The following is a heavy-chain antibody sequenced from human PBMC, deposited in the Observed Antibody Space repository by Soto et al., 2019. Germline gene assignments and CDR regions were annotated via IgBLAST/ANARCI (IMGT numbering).Heavy chain of an antibody. D-gene: IGHD3-10*01. CDR1: GYRFNDYA. CDR2: ISAYSGQT. V-gene: IGHV1-18*01. CDR3: VRAPRYHFGSGSSPHP. Sequence: ASLKVSCKASGYRFNDYAISWVRQAPGQGLEWMGWISAYSGQTNLADKFKGRVTMTAVASTTTASLGLRSLRSDATAIYFCVRAPRYHFGSGSSPHPCGQGTRVTVYS. J-gene: IGHJ5*02.